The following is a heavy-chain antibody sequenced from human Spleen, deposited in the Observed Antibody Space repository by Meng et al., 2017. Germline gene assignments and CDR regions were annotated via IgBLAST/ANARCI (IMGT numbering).Heavy chain of an antibody. J-gene: IGHJ4*02. Sequence: QVQLKQSGAGLLKPSETLSLTCVVSGGSFSDYYWSWIRQPPGKGLEWIGEINHSGSTNYNPSLERRATISVDTSQNNLSLKLSSVTAADSAVYYCARGPTTMAHDFDYWGQGTLVTVSS. CDR1: GGSFSDYY. D-gene: IGHD4-11*01. V-gene: IGHV4-34*01. CDR3: ARGPTTMAHDFDY. CDR2: INHSGST.